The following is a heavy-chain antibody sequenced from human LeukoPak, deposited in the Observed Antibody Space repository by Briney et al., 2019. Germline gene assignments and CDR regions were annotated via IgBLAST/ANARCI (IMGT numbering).Heavy chain of an antibody. CDR3: ARTRDGFSYYYGMDV. Sequence: PGGSLRLSCAASGXTFSGSSMNWVRQAPGKGLEWVSSISSGSSYIYYSDSVKGRFTISRDNAKNSLYLQMNSLRAEDTAVYYCARTRDGFSYYYGMDVWGQGTTVTVSS. J-gene: IGHJ6*02. CDR1: GXTFSGSS. CDR2: ISSGSSYI. D-gene: IGHD5-24*01. V-gene: IGHV3-21*01.